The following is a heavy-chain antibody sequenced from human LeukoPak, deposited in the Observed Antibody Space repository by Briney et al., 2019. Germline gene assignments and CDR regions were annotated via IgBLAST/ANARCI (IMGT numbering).Heavy chain of an antibody. J-gene: IGHJ4*02. V-gene: IGHV3-53*01. D-gene: IGHD5-24*01. CDR3: AASRDGYNKFDY. CDR2: IYSGSST. CDR1: GFTVSSYY. Sequence: GGSLRLSCAASGFTVSSYYMNWVRQAPGKGLEWVSVIYSGSSTYYADSVKARFTISRDNSKSTLYLQMNSLRADDTAVYYCAASRDGYNKFDYWGQGTLVTVSS.